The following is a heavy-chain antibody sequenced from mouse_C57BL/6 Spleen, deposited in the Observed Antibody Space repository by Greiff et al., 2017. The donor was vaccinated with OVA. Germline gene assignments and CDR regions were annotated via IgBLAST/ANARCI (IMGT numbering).Heavy chain of an antibody. D-gene: IGHD1-1*01. Sequence: QVQLQQSGAELVKPGASVKISCKASGYAFSSYWMNWVKQRPGKGLEWIGQIYPGDGDTNYNGKFKGKATLTADKSSSTAYMQLSSLTSEDSAVYFCARWGYGSSHYYAMDYWGQGTSVTVSS. CDR3: ARWGYGSSHYYAMDY. V-gene: IGHV1-80*01. J-gene: IGHJ4*01. CDR2: IYPGDGDT. CDR1: GYAFSSYW.